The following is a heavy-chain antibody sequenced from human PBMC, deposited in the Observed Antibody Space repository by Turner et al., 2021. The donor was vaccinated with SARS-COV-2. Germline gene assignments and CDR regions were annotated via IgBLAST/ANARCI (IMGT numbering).Heavy chain of an antibody. J-gene: IGHJ5*02. CDR2: ISYDGSNK. Sequence: QVQLVASGGGVVQPGRSLRLSSASSGFTCSRDGMHWVRQAPGKGLEWVAVISYDGSNKYYADSVKGRFTISRDNSKNTLYLQMNSLRAEDTAVYYCVKDWVPVGVTRSNWLDPWGQGTLVTVSS. V-gene: IGHV3-30*18. CDR1: GFTCSRDG. CDR3: VKDWVPVGVTRSNWLDP. D-gene: IGHD1-26*01.